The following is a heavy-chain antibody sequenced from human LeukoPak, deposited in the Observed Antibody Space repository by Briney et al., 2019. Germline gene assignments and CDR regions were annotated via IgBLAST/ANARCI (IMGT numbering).Heavy chain of an antibody. CDR2: IWYDGSNK. Sequence: GRSLRLSCAASGFTFSSYGMHWVRQAPGKGLEWVSVIWYDGSNKYYADSVKGRFTISRDNSKNTLYLQMNSLRAEDTAVYYCARSARRAAIACWFDPWGPGTLVTVSS. V-gene: IGHV3-33*01. CDR3: ARSARRAAIACWFDP. D-gene: IGHD2-2*02. J-gene: IGHJ5*02. CDR1: GFTFSSYG.